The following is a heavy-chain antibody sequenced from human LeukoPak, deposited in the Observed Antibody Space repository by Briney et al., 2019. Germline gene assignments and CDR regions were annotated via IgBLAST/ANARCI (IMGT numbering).Heavy chain of an antibody. D-gene: IGHD3-16*01. Sequence: GGSLRLSCVASGFTLTTYGMRWVRQAPGKGLQWVAFMRSDGTSKYYGDSVEGRFTISRDNSKSTLYLLMNSLSAEDTGIYYCAKDRPIKGGFDAWGQGTPVTVSS. J-gene: IGHJ5*02. CDR3: AKDRPIKGGFDA. V-gene: IGHV3-30*02. CDR2: MRSDGTSK. CDR1: GFTLTTYG.